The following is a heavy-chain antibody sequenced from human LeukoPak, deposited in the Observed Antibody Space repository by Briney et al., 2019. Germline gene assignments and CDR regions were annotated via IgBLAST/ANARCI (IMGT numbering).Heavy chain of an antibody. D-gene: IGHD2-15*01. CDR2: ITGDADTT. J-gene: IGHJ6*02. Sequence: PGGSLRLSCVASGFTVSGNYMSWVRHSPGKGLEWVSLITGDADTTYYADSIKGRFTISRDNSKNSLYLQMNSLRNEDSALYYCAKALRAAYGMDVWGQGTTVTVSS. CDR3: AKALRAAYGMDV. V-gene: IGHV3-43*02. CDR1: GFTVSGNY.